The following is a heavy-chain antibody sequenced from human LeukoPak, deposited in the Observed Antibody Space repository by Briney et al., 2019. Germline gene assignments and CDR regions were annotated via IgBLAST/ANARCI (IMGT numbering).Heavy chain of an antibody. J-gene: IGHJ4*02. CDR1: GYSFTSYW. D-gene: IGHD3-9*01. CDR3: ARQVYDILTGYQDYFDY. V-gene: IGHV5-51*01. CDR2: IYPGDSDT. Sequence: GESLKISCKGSGYSFTSYWIGWVRQMPGKGLEWMGIIYPGDSDTRYSPSFQGQVTISADKSISTAYLQWSSLKASDTAMHYCARQVYDILTGYQDYFDYWGQGTLVTVSP.